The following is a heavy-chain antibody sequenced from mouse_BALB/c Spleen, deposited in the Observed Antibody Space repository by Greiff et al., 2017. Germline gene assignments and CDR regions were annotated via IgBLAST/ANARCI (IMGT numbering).Heavy chain of an antibody. V-gene: IGHV1-9*01. CDR1: GYTFSSYW. CDR3: ARRGYGNYVAY. J-gene: IGHJ3*01. D-gene: IGHD2-10*02. CDR2: ILPGSGST. Sequence: QVQLKQSGAELMKPGASVKISCKATGYTFSSYWIEWVKQRPGHGLEWIGEILPGSGSTNYNEKFKGKATFTADTSSNTAYMQLSSLTSEDSAVYYCARRGYGNYVAYWGQGTLVTVSA.